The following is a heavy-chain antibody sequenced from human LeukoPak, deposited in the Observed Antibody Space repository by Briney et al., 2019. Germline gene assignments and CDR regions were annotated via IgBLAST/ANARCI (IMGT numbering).Heavy chain of an antibody. CDR2: ISSSSSYI. V-gene: IGHV3-21*01. D-gene: IGHD6-19*01. Sequence: GGSLRLSCAASGFTFSSYSMNWVRQAPGKGLEWVSYISSSSSYIYYADSVKGRFTISRDNAKNSLYLQMNSLRAEDTAVYYCAREWAVAGYYYYGMDVWGQGTTVTVSS. J-gene: IGHJ6*02. CDR3: AREWAVAGYYYYGMDV. CDR1: GFTFSSYS.